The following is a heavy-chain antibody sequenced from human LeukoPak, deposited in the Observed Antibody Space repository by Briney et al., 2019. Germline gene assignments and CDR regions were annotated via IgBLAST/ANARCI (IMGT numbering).Heavy chain of an antibody. Sequence: GGSLRLSCAASGFTFSDYYMSWIRQAPGKGLEWVSYISSSGSTIYYADSVKGRFTISRDNAKNSLYLQMNSLRAEDTAVYYCARRYSLVVVPAANVYWGQGTLVTVSS. CDR2: ISSSGSTI. V-gene: IGHV3-11*01. D-gene: IGHD2-2*01. CDR3: ARRYSLVVVPAANVY. J-gene: IGHJ4*02. CDR1: GFTFSDYY.